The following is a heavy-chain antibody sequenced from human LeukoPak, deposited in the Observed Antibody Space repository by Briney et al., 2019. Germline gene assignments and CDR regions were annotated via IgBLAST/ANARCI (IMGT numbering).Heavy chain of an antibody. D-gene: IGHD3-16*01. CDR3: ASLYDYVWGASTNRGY. CDR1: GFTFSSYW. J-gene: IGHJ4*02. CDR2: INTDGSST. Sequence: GGSLRLSCAASGFTFSSYWMHWVRQAPGKGLVGVSRINTDGSSTSYADSVKGRFTISTDNAKNTLYLQMNSLRAEDTAVYYCASLYDYVWGASTNRGYWGQGPLVTVS. V-gene: IGHV3-74*01.